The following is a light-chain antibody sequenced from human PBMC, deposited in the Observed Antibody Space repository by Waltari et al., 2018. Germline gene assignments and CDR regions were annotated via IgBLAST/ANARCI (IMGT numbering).Light chain of an antibody. CDR3: QQYYSYPPMYT. CDR1: QGISSY. Sequence: AIRMTQSPSSLSASTGDSVTITCRASQGISSYLAWYQQKPGKAPKLLIYAASTLQSGVPSRFSGSGSGTDFTLTISCPQSEDFATYYCQQYYSYPPMYTFGQGTKLEIK. CDR2: AAS. J-gene: IGKJ2*01. V-gene: IGKV1-8*01.